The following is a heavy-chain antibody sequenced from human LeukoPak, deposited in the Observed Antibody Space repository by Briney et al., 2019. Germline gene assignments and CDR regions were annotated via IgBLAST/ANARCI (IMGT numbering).Heavy chain of an antibody. CDR3: ARDPSAVRGVFDY. V-gene: IGHV4-61*02. CDR1: GGSISSGSYY. J-gene: IGHJ4*02. CDR2: IYTSGST. D-gene: IGHD3-10*01. Sequence: PSETLSLTCTVSGGSISSGSYYWSWIRQPAGKGLEWIGRIYTSGSTNYNPSLKSRVTISVDTSKNQFSLKLSSVTAADTAVYFCARDPSAVRGVFDYWGQGPLVTVSS.